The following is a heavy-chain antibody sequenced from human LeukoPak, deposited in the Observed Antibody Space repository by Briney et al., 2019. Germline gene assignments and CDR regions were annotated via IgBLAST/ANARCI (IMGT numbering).Heavy chain of an antibody. D-gene: IGHD4-11*01. CDR1: GYTFTSYD. CDR3: ARSNYDQNYYYYYINV. CDR2: MNPNSGNT. V-gene: IGHV1-8*03. J-gene: IGHJ6*03. Sequence: ASVKVSCKASGYTFTSYDTNWVRQATGQGLEWMGWMNPNSGNTGYAQKFQGRVTITRNTSISTAYMELSSLRSEDTAVYYCARSNYDQNYYYYYINVWGKGTTVTVSS.